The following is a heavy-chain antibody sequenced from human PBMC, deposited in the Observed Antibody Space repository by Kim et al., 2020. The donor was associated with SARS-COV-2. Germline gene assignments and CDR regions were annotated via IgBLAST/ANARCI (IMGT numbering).Heavy chain of an antibody. CDR2: ISGSGGST. D-gene: IGHD3-22*01. J-gene: IGHJ5*02. V-gene: IGHV3-23*01. Sequence: GGSLRLSCAASGFTFSSYAMSWVRQAPGKGLEWVSAISGSGGSTYYADSVKGRFTISRDNSKNTLYLQMNSLRAEDTAVYYCAKDRRPYYYDSSGLKWFDPWGQGTLVTVSS. CDR1: GFTFSSYA. CDR3: AKDRRPYYYDSSGLKWFDP.